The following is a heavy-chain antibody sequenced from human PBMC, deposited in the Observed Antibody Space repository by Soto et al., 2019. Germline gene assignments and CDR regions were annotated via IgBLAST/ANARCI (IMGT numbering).Heavy chain of an antibody. Sequence: EVQLVESGGGLIQPGGSLRLSCAASGFTVSSNYMSWVRQAPGKGLDWVSILYSGGTTYYADSVKGRFTISRDDSANTVYFQMNSLRVDDTAVYYCARDQRAAHDYGDYNGMDVWGHGTTVTVSS. D-gene: IGHD4-17*01. J-gene: IGHJ6*02. V-gene: IGHV3-53*01. CDR2: LYSGGTT. CDR3: ARDQRAAHDYGDYNGMDV. CDR1: GFTVSSNY.